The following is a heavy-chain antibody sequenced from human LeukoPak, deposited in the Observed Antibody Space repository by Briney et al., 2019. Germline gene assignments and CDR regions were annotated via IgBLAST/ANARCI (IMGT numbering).Heavy chain of an antibody. V-gene: IGHV3-11*01. CDR3: ARVVGAAAAKLAFARNPIYYYYYYMDV. J-gene: IGHJ6*03. CDR1: GFTFSDYY. CDR2: ISSSGSTI. Sequence: PGGSLRLSCAAPGFTFSDYYMSWIRQAPGKGLEWVSYISSSGSTIYYADSVKGRFTISRDNAKNSLYLQTNSLRAEDTAVYYCARVVGAAAAKLAFARNPIYYYYYYMDVWGKGTTDTVSS. D-gene: IGHD6-13*01.